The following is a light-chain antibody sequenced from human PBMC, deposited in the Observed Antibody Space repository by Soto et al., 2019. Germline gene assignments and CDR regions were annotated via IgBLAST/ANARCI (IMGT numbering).Light chain of an antibody. V-gene: IGKV1-27*01. CDR2: AAS. CDR1: QDIRNF. J-gene: IGKJ3*01. Sequence: DIPMTQSPTSLSASVGDRVTITCRASQDIRNFVAWYQQKPGKAPKLLIYAASTLQSGVPSRFIDSGSGTAFTLTINSLQPEDVATYSCQKYSSVPVFGPGTKVEIK. CDR3: QKYSSVPV.